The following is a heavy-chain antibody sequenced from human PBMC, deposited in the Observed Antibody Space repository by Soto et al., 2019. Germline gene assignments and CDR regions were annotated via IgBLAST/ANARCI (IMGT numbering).Heavy chain of an antibody. J-gene: IGHJ3*02. CDR1: GYTFTSYG. V-gene: IGHV1-18*01. Sequence: ASVKVSCKASGYTFTSYGISWVRQAPGQGLEWTGWISAYNGNTNYAQKLQGRVTMTTDTSTSTAYMELRSLRSDDTAVYYCARDCGGDCYSRAFDIWGQGTMVTVSS. D-gene: IGHD2-21*01. CDR2: ISAYNGNT. CDR3: ARDCGGDCYSRAFDI.